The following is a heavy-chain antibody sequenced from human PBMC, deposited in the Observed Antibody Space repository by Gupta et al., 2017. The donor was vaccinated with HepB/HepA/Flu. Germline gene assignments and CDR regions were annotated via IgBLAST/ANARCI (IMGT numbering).Heavy chain of an antibody. J-gene: IGHJ6*02. V-gene: IGHV3-21*01. CDR2: ISSSSSYI. Sequence: EVQLVESGGGLVKPGGSLRLSCAASGFTFSSYSLTWVRQAPGQGLEWVSSISSSSSYIYYADSVKGRFTISRDNAKNSLYLQMNSLRAEDTAVYYCARDQSIAVAGTDYYYYGMDVWGQGTTVTVSS. CDR3: ARDQSIAVAGTDYYYYGMDV. D-gene: IGHD6-19*01. CDR1: GFTFSSYS.